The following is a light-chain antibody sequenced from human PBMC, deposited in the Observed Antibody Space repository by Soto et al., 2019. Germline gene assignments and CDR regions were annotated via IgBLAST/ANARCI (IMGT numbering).Light chain of an antibody. CDR3: QVWDSSSDLV. CDR2: YDS. CDR1: NIGSKS. J-gene: IGLJ2*01. V-gene: IGLV3-21*04. Sequence: SYELTQPPSVSVAPGKTARITCGGNNIGSKSVHGYQQKPGQAPVLVIYYDSDRPSGIPERFSGSNSGNTATLTISRVEAGDEADYYCQVWDSSSDLVFGGGTKVTVL.